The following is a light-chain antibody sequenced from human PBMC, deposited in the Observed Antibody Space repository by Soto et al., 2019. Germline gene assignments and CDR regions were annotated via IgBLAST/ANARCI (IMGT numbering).Light chain of an antibody. CDR1: QSISTW. V-gene: IGKV1-5*03. CDR2: KAS. CDR3: QQFDDYPFT. Sequence: DIQMTQSPSTLSACVRDRVTITCRASQSISTWLAWYQQEPGKAPKLLIHKASSLQSGVPSRFSGSGSGTDFTLTISSLHPDDFATYYCQQFDDYPFTFGPGTKVAI. J-gene: IGKJ3*01.